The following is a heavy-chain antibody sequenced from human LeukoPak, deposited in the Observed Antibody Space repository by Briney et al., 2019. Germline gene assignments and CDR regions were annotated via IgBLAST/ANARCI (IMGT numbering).Heavy chain of an antibody. CDR1: GFTFSSYA. D-gene: IGHD6-19*01. CDR3: AKGRESEQWLVRPFDY. CDR2: ISGSGGST. Sequence: GGSLRLSCAASGFTFSSYAMSWVRQAPGKGLEWVSAISGSGGSTYYADSVKGRFTISRENSKNTLYLQMNSLRAEDTAVYYCAKGRESEQWLVRPFDYWGQGTLVTVSS. J-gene: IGHJ4*02. V-gene: IGHV3-23*01.